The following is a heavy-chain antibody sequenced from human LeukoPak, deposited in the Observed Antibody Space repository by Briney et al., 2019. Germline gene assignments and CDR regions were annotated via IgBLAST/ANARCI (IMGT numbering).Heavy chain of an antibody. V-gene: IGHV3-23*01. CDR3: AKESSLLRGPTVIYYFDF. J-gene: IGHJ4*02. D-gene: IGHD3-10*01. Sequence: GGSLRLSCAASGFTFRSYGMHWVRQALGKGLEWVSSISGGGGSTYYADSVKGRFTISRDNSKNTLYLQMNSLRAEDTAIYYCAKESSLLRGPTVIYYFDFWGQGTLVTVSS. CDR1: GFTFRSYG. CDR2: ISGGGGST.